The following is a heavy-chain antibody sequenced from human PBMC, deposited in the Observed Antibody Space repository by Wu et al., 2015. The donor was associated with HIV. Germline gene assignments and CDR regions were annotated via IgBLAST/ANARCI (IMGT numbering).Heavy chain of an antibody. J-gene: IGHJ4*02. Sequence: QVQLVQSGAYVKKPGASVKVSCKASGYTFISYDINWVRRATGQGLEWMGWMNPNSANTGYAQKFQGRVTMTRNTSIRTAYMELSSLRSDDTAIYYCARQKAYSNGWYIYDFWGQGTLVTVSS. CDR2: MNPNSANT. CDR1: GYTFISYD. V-gene: IGHV1-8*01. CDR3: ARQKAYSNGWYIYDF. D-gene: IGHD6-19*01.